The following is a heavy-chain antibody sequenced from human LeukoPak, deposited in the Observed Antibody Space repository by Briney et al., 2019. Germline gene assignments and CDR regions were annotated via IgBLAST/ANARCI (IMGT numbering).Heavy chain of an antibody. D-gene: IGHD3-3*01. V-gene: IGHV3-53*05. Sequence: GGSLRLSCAASGFTVSSNYMSWVRQAPGKGLEWVSVIYSGGSTYYADSVKGRFTISRDNSKNTLYLQMNSLRAEDTAVYYCARVGYDFWSGYRAVEYYFDYWGQGTLVTVSS. CDR3: ARVGYDFWSGYRAVEYYFDY. CDR2: IYSGGST. J-gene: IGHJ4*02. CDR1: GFTVSSNY.